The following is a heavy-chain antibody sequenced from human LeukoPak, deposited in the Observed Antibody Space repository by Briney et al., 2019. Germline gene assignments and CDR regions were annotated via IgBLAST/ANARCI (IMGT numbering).Heavy chain of an antibody. CDR1: GFTVSSNY. CDR3: ARDLGSYSSGWYMGFDY. V-gene: IGHV3-23*01. Sequence: GGSLRLSCAATGFTVSSNYMSWVRQAPGKGLEWVSSISSTGGTTYYADSVKGRFTISRDNSKDTLYLQMSSLRAEDTAIYYCARDLGSYSSGWYMGFDYWGQGTLVTVSS. CDR2: ISSTGGTT. J-gene: IGHJ4*02. D-gene: IGHD6-19*01.